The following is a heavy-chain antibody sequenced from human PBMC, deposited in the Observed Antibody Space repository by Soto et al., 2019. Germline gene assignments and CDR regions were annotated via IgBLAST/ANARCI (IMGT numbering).Heavy chain of an antibody. CDR1: GFLFSSSGVG. CDR2: TYWDDEN. J-gene: IGHJ4*02. V-gene: IGHV2-5*02. D-gene: IGHD2-15*01. Sequence: QITLKESGPTLVEPTQTLTLTCTFSGFLFSSSGVGVGWIRQPPGKALEWLAFTYWDDENRYNPSLKSRLTVLKDTTHSQAGLLLANMDPVYTATYYCAHRRGGYIWADGYFDFWRQGILVTVSS. CDR3: AHRRGGYIWADGYFDF.